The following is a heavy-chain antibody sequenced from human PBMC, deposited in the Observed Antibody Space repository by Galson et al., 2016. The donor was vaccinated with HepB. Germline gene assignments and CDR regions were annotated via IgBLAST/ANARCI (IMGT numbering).Heavy chain of an antibody. J-gene: IGHJ4*02. CDR3: TRDGGTVAGLLDY. Sequence: SLRLSCAASGFTFRDYAIHWVRQAPGKGLEWVAVVSYDGSNKYYADSVKGRFTISRDASKNALYLQMDTLRAEDTAIYYCTRDGGTVAGLLDYWGQGALVTVSS. CDR2: VSYDGSNK. D-gene: IGHD6-19*01. V-gene: IGHV3-30*04. CDR1: GFTFRDYA.